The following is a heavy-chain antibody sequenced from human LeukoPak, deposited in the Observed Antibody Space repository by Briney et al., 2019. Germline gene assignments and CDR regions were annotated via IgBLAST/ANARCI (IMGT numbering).Heavy chain of an antibody. D-gene: IGHD6-13*01. J-gene: IGHJ4*02. CDR3: ARVHRWPYYFDY. CDR1: GGSISSYY. CDR2: IYYSGST. Sequence: PSETLSLTCTVSGGSISSYYWSWIRQPPGKGLEWIGYIYYSGSTNYNPSLKSRVTISVDTSKNQFSLKLSSVTAADTAVYYCARVHRWPYYFDYWGQGTLVTDSS. V-gene: IGHV4-59*01.